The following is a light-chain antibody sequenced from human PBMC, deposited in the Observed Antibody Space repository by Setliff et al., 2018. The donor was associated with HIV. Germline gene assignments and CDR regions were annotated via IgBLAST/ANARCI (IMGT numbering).Light chain of an antibody. Sequence: QSVLTQPASVSGSPGHSITISRTGSNNNLGSYNLVSWYQQLPGKAPKLLIYKDNKRPSGISNRFSGSKSGYTASLTISGLQADDEADYYCCSFAGSNIPYVFGTGTKGTVL. CDR2: KDN. V-gene: IGLV2-23*01. CDR3: CSFAGSNIPYV. CDR1: NNNLGSYNL. J-gene: IGLJ1*01.